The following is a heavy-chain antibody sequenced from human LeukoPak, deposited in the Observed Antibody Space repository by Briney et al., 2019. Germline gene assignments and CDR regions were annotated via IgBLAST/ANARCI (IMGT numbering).Heavy chain of an antibody. CDR1: GYTFTSYY. Sequence: ASVKVSCKASGYTFTSYYMHWVRQAPGPGLEWMGIINPSGGSTSYAQKFQGRVTMTRDTSTSTVYMELSSLRSEDMAVYYCARDSKPIAVAGTLDYWGQGTLVTVSS. J-gene: IGHJ4*02. CDR2: INPSGGST. V-gene: IGHV1-46*01. D-gene: IGHD6-19*01. CDR3: ARDSKPIAVAGTLDY.